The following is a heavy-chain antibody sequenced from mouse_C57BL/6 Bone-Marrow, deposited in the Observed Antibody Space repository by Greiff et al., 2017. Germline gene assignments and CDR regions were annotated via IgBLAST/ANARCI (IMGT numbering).Heavy chain of an antibody. Sequence: EVKLVESGGGLVKPGGSLKLSCAASGFTFSSYTMSWVRQTPEKRLEWVATISGGGGNNYYPDSVKGRFTISRDNAKNTLYLQMSSLRSEDTALYYCARHVILLPGAWFAYWGQGTLVTVSA. CDR1: GFTFSSYT. CDR3: ARHVILLPGAWFAY. CDR2: ISGGGGNN. V-gene: IGHV5-9*01. J-gene: IGHJ3*01. D-gene: IGHD1-1*01.